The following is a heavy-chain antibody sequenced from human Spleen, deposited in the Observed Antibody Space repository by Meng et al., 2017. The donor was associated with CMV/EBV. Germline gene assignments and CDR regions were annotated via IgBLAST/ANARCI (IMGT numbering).Heavy chain of an antibody. D-gene: IGHD2-2*02. Sequence: YYWGWIRQPPGKGLEWIGEINHSGSTNYNPSLKSRVTISVDTSKNQFSLKLSSVTAADTAVYYCARGPRPRYCSSTSCYKSNNWFDPWGQGTLVTVSS. CDR3: ARGPRPRYCSSTSCYKSNNWFDP. J-gene: IGHJ5*02. CDR2: INHSGST. V-gene: IGHV4-34*01. CDR1: YY.